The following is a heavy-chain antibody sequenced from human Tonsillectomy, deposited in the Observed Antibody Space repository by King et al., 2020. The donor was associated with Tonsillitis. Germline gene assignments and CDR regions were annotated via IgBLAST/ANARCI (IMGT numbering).Heavy chain of an antibody. J-gene: IGHJ4*02. Sequence: QLQESGPGVVKSSETLSLTCTVSGGYISSGDHFWAWIRQPPGKGLEWIGYMYETGTIFYNPSLKSRITIYGGTSEKRFSLKLSSVTAADTAVYFCARYVSGSFDYWGQGALVTVSS. CDR3: ARYVSGSFDY. CDR1: GGYISSGDHF. D-gene: IGHD1-26*01. CDR2: MYETGTI. V-gene: IGHV4-39*01.